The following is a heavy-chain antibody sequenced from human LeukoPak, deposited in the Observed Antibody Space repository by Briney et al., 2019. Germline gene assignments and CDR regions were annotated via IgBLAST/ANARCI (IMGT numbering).Heavy chain of an antibody. Sequence: PGGSLRLSCAASGFNFSKAWMSWVRQAPGKGLEWVGRIKSKADGGTTDYAAPVRGRFTISRDDSKNTLYLQMNSLKTEDTAVYYCTTSFFGVVLDDYWGQGTLVTVSS. CDR1: GFNFSKAW. D-gene: IGHD3-3*01. J-gene: IGHJ4*02. V-gene: IGHV3-15*01. CDR3: TTSFFGVVLDDY. CDR2: IKSKADGGTT.